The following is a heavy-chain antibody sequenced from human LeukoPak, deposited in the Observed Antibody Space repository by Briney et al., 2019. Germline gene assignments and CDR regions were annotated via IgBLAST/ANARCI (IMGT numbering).Heavy chain of an antibody. CDR2: IKQDGSEK. D-gene: IGHD4-17*01. CDR3: ARLRDYGDYYFDY. V-gene: IGHV3-7*01. CDR1: RFTFSSYW. J-gene: IGHJ4*02. Sequence: QPGGSLRLSCTASRFTFSSYWMSWVRQAPGKGLEWVANIKQDGSEKYYVDSVKGRFTISRDNAKNSLYLQMNSLRAEDTAVYYCARLRDYGDYYFDYWGQGTLVTVSS.